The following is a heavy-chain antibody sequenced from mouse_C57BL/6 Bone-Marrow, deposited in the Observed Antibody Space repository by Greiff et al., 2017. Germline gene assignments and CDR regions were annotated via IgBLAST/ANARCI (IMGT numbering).Heavy chain of an antibody. CDR1: GYSITSGYS. D-gene: IGHD1-1*01. CDR3: ARDHYGSSYTY. J-gene: IGHJ3*01. CDR2: ISYDGSN. Sequence: EVKLQESGPGLVKPSQSLSLTCSVTGYSITSGYSWNWIRQFPGNKLEWMGYISYDGSNNYNPSLKNRISITRDTSKNQFFLKLNSVTTEDTATYYCARDHYGSSYTYWGQGTLVTVSA. V-gene: IGHV3-6*01.